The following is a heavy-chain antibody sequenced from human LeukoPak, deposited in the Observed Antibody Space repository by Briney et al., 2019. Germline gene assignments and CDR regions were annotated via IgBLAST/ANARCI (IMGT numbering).Heavy chain of an antibody. Sequence: SETLSLTCTVSGGSISTYYWSWIRQPPGKGLEWIGYISYSGSTNYNPSLKSRVTISVDTSKNQFSLKLSSVTAADTAIYYCARLYSSSLGRVFDYWGQGTLVTVSS. CDR1: GGSISTYY. V-gene: IGHV4-59*01. CDR2: ISYSGST. D-gene: IGHD6-13*01. CDR3: ARLYSSSLGRVFDY. J-gene: IGHJ4*02.